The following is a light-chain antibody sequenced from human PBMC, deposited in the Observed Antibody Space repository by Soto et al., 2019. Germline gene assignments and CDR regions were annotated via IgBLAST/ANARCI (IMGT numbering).Light chain of an antibody. V-gene: IGKV3-15*01. J-gene: IGKJ2*01. CDR3: QQRSNWPT. Sequence: EIVMTQSPATLSVSPGETATLSCRASQSLTSYLAWYQQKPDQAPRLLIYGISTRATDIPARFSGSGSGTEFTLTISSLQSEDFAVYYCQQRSNWPTFGQGTKLEI. CDR1: QSLTSY. CDR2: GIS.